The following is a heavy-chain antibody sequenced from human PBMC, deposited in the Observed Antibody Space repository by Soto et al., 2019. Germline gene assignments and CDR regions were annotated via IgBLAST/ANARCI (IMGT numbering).Heavy chain of an antibody. J-gene: IGHJ6*02. CDR2: IYYRGST. CDR1: GGSISSYY. CDR3: ARGEEQLGEYYYGMDV. V-gene: IGHV4-59*01. D-gene: IGHD6-6*01. Sequence: PSETLSLTCTVSGGSISSYYWGWIRQPPGKGLEWIGYIYYRGSTNYNPSLKSRVTISVDTSKNQLSLKLSSVTAADTAVYYCARGEEQLGEYYYGMDVWGQGTTVTVSS.